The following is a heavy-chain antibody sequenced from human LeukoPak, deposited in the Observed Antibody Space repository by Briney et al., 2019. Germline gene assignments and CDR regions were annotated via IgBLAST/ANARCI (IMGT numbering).Heavy chain of an antibody. CDR1: GFTFSSYA. D-gene: IGHD2-2*01. CDR2: ISGSGGST. Sequence: PGGSLRLSCAASGFTFSSYAMSWVRQAPGKGLEWVSAISGSGGSTYYADSVKGRFTISRDNSKNTLYLQMNSLRAEDTAVYYCARYIVVVPAVDYWGQGTLVTVSS. V-gene: IGHV3-23*01. CDR3: ARYIVVVPAVDY. J-gene: IGHJ4*02.